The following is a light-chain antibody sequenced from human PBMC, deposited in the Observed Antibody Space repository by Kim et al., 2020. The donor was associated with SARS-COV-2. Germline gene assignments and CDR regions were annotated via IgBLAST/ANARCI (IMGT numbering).Light chain of an antibody. CDR2: DNN. Sequence: PGQKVTISCSGSSSNIGNNYVSWDQQLPGTAPKLLIYDNNKRPSGIPDRFSGSKSGTSATLGITGLQTGDEADYYCGTWDSSLSAVFGGGTKLTVL. CDR1: SSNIGNNY. V-gene: IGLV1-51*01. CDR3: GTWDSSLSAV. J-gene: IGLJ3*02.